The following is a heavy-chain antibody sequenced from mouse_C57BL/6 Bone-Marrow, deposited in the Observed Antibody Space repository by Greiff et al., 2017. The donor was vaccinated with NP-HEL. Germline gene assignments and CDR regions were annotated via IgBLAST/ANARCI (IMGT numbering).Heavy chain of an antibody. D-gene: IGHD1-1*01. Sequence: EVQLVESGGDLVKPGGSLKLSCAASGFTFSSYGMSWVRQTPDKRLEWVATISSGGSYTYYPDSVKGRFTLSRDNAKNTLYLQMSSLKSEDTAMYYCAKQSLLLQLYYFDYWGQGTTLTVSS. J-gene: IGHJ2*01. V-gene: IGHV5-6*01. CDR3: AKQSLLLQLYYFDY. CDR1: GFTFSSYG. CDR2: ISSGGSYT.